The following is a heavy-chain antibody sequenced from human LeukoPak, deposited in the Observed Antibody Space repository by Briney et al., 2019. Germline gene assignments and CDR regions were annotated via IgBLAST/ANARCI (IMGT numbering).Heavy chain of an antibody. CDR2: ISNSGGSA. J-gene: IGHJ4*02. Sequence: GGSLRLSCAASGFTFSSYAMSWVRQAPGKGLEWVSSISNSGGSAYYADPVKGRFTISRDNSKNTLYLQMNSLRAEDTAVYYCANQYYYGSGSYFYYFDYWGQGTLVTVSS. D-gene: IGHD3-10*01. CDR3: ANQYYYGSGSYFYYFDY. CDR1: GFTFSSYA. V-gene: IGHV3-23*01.